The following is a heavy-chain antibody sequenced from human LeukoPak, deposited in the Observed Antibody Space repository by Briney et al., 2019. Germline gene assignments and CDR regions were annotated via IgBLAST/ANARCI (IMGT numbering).Heavy chain of an antibody. J-gene: IGHJ6*03. CDR3: AKDPYCSSTSCYGPQYYYYYYMDV. Sequence: PGGSLRLSCAASGFTVSSYAMSWVRPPPGKGLEWVSAISGRGGSTYYADSVKGRFTISRDNSKNTLYLQMNSLRAEDTAVYYCAKDPYCSSTSCYGPQYYYYYYMDVWGKGTTVTVSS. CDR2: ISGRGGST. D-gene: IGHD2-2*01. V-gene: IGHV3-23*01. CDR1: GFTVSSYA.